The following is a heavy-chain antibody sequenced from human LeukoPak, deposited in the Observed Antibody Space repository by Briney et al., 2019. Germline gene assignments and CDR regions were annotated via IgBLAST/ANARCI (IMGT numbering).Heavy chain of an antibody. D-gene: IGHD6-6*01. V-gene: IGHV3-33*06. J-gene: IGHJ4*02. Sequence: GGSLRLSCAASGFTCSSYGMHWVRRAPGKGLERGAVIWYDGSNKYYADSVKGRFTISRDNSKNTLYLQMNSLRAEDTAVYYCAKSAYPGSSSSPFDYWGQGTLVTVSS. CDR1: GFTCSSYG. CDR2: IWYDGSNK. CDR3: AKSAYPGSSSSPFDY.